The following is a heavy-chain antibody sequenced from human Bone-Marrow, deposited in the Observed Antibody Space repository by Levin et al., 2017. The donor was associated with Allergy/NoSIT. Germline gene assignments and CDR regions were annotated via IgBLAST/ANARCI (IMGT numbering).Heavy chain of an antibody. CDR1: GFTFSSYG. CDR3: AKDFYYGSGSSY. Sequence: PGGSLRLSCAASGFTFSSYGMHWVRQAPGKGLEWVAVISYDGSNKYYADSVKGRFTISRDNSKNTLYLQMNSLRAEDTAVYYCAKDFYYGSGSSYWGQGTLVTVSS. D-gene: IGHD3-10*01. V-gene: IGHV3-30*18. J-gene: IGHJ4*02. CDR2: ISYDGSNK.